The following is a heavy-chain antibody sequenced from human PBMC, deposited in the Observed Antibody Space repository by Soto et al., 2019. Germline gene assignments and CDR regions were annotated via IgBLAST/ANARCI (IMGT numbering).Heavy chain of an antibody. CDR3: ARGRNSFDY. CDR1: GFTFSDYH. V-gene: IGHV3-72*01. J-gene: IGHJ4*02. CDR2: SRSKASGYTT. Sequence: EVQLGESGGGLVQPGGSLRLSCEVSGFTFSDYHMDWVRQAPGKGLEWLGRSRSKASGYTTEYAAPGKGRFTISRDDSKNLLYLQLNSLKTEDTAVYYCARGRNSFDYWGQGTLVTVSS.